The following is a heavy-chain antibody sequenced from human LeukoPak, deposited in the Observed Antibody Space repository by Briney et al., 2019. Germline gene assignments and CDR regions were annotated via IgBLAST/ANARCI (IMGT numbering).Heavy chain of an antibody. CDR3: ARSSRGVAAAGTRLGY. Sequence: ASVKVSCKASGYTFTSYGISWVRQAPGQGLEWMGWISAYNGNTNYAQRLQGRVTMTTDTSTSTAYMELRSLRSDDTAMYYCARSSRGVAAAGTRLGYWGQGTLVTVSS. J-gene: IGHJ4*02. CDR2: ISAYNGNT. V-gene: IGHV1-18*01. CDR1: GYTFTSYG. D-gene: IGHD6-13*01.